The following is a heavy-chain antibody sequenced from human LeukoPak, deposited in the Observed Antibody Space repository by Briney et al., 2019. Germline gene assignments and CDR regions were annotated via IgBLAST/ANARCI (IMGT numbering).Heavy chain of an antibody. Sequence: SETLSLTCTVSGGSISSYYWSWIRQPPGKGLEWIGYIYYSGSTNYNPSLKSRVTISVDTSKNQSSLKLSSVTAADTAVYYCARADSNYEAFYYYYYMDVWGKGTTVTVSS. D-gene: IGHD4-11*01. CDR1: GGSISSYY. V-gene: IGHV4-59*01. CDR2: IYYSGST. CDR3: ARADSNYEAFYYYYYMDV. J-gene: IGHJ6*03.